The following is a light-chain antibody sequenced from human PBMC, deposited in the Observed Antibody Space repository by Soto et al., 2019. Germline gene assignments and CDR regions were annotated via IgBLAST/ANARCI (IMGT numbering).Light chain of an antibody. CDR2: GAS. CDR1: QDIRKD. V-gene: IGKV1-6*01. CDR3: QQLDSFPIT. J-gene: IGKJ5*01. Sequence: AIQMTQSPSSLSASVGDRVTITCRASQDIRKDLAWYQQKHGKAPQILIYGASTLQTGVASRFSGSGSATDFTLTISSLQPEDFASYYCQQLDSFPITVGQGKRLEI.